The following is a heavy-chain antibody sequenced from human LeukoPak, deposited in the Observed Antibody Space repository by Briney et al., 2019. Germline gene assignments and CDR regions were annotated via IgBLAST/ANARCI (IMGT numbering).Heavy chain of an antibody. CDR2: ISSSGSTI. V-gene: IGHV3-11*04. D-gene: IGHD3-3*01. Sequence: GGSLRLSCAASGFTFSDYYMSWIRQAPGKGLEWVSYISSSGSTIYYADSVKGRFTISRDNAKNSLYLQMNSLRAEDTAVYYCARVGLRFLEWLAPGAYYFDYWGQGTLVTVSS. CDR3: ARVGLRFLEWLAPGAYYFDY. CDR1: GFTFSDYY. J-gene: IGHJ4*02.